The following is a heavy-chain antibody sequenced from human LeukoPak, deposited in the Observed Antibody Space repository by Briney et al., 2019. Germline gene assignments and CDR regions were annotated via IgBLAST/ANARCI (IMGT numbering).Heavy chain of an antibody. Sequence: ASVKVSCKASGYTFTSYGISWVRQAPGQGLEWMGWISAYNGNTNYAQKLQGRVTMTTDTSTSTAYMELRSLGSDDTAVYYCARGRTAYCGGDCYPTYYYYYGMDVWGQGTTVTVSS. J-gene: IGHJ6*02. V-gene: IGHV1-18*01. CDR3: ARGRTAYCGGDCYPTYYYYYGMDV. D-gene: IGHD2-21*02. CDR2: ISAYNGNT. CDR1: GYTFTSYG.